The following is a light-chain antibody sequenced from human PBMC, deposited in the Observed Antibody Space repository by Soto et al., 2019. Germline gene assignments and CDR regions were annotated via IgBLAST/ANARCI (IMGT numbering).Light chain of an antibody. J-gene: IGKJ1*01. CDR2: LGS. V-gene: IGKV2-28*01. Sequence: DIGMTQSPLSLPVTLGEPASISCRSSQSLLHSNGYKYLDWYLQKPGQSPQLLIYLGSNRASGVPDRFSGSGSGTDFTLKISRVEAEDVGIYYCMQALQTPWTFGQGTKVEIK. CDR1: QSLLHSNGYKY. CDR3: MQALQTPWT.